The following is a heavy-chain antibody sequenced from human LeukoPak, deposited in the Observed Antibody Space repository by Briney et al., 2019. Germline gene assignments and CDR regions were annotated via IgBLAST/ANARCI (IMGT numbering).Heavy chain of an antibody. CDR1: EYSFSTYW. CDR2: IYPADSDT. Sequence: GESLRISCKGSEYSFSTYWIGWVRQIPGKGLEWMGIIYPADSDTRYSPSFQGQVTISVDKSLSTAYLQWSSLQASDSAMYYCARAGHDFGFGQLDIDYWGQGTLVTVSS. CDR3: ARAGHDFGFGQLDIDY. V-gene: IGHV5-51*01. D-gene: IGHD3-10*01. J-gene: IGHJ4*02.